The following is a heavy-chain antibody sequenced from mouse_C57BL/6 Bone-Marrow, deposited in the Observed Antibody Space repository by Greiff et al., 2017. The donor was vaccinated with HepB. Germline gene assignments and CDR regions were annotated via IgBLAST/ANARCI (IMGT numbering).Heavy chain of an antibody. CDR2: ISNLAYSI. J-gene: IGHJ1*03. D-gene: IGHD1-1*01. CDR3: ARHYYGSSYWYFDV. V-gene: IGHV5-15*01. Sequence: DVQLQESGGGLVQPGGSLKLSCAASGFTFSDYGMAWVRQAPRKGPEWVAFISNLAYSIYYADTVTGRFTISRENAKNTLYLEMSSLRSEDTAMYYCARHYYGSSYWYFDVWGTGTTVTVSS. CDR1: GFTFSDYG.